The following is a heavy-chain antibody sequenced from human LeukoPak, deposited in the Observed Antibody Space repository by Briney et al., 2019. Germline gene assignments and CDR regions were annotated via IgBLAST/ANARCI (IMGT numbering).Heavy chain of an antibody. D-gene: IGHD6-13*01. CDR1: GFTFSSYA. J-gene: IGHJ5*02. CDR2: MSGSGGST. Sequence: GGSLRLSCAASGFTFSSYAMSWVRQAPGKGVEWVSAMSGSGGSTYYADSVKGRFTIYRDNSKNTVYVQMNRLRGEDTAVYYCAKRGGGVSSSWYVINWFDPWGQGTLVTVSS. V-gene: IGHV3-23*01. CDR3: AKRGGGVSSSWYVINWFDP.